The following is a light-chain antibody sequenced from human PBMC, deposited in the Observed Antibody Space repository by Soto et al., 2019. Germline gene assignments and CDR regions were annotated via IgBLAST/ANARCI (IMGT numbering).Light chain of an antibody. Sequence: EIVMTQSPDTLSVSPGDRATLSCRASESVGTNVAWFQQRPGQAPRLLIYGASTRVAGIPDRFSGSGSESAFTLSISNLEAEDLTNYHWQHRRRLTFGQGTRVELK. CDR2: GAS. CDR1: ESVGTN. CDR3: QHRRRLT. J-gene: IGKJ1*01. V-gene: IGKV3-15*01.